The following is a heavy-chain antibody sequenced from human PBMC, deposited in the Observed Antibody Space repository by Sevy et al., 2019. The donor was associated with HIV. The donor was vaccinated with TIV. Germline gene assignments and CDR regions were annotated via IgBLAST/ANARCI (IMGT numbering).Heavy chain of an antibody. CDR1: GFTFNTHA. CDR2: ISGPGLST. CDR3: AKALNPALESMIEVILRTLKGFDV. J-gene: IGHJ3*01. V-gene: IGHV3-23*01. D-gene: IGHD3-22*01. Sequence: GGSLRLSCTASGFTFNTHAMTWVRQAPGKGLEWVSVISGPGLSTYYAYSVKGRFTISRDNSKNTLYLQMNSLRVDDTATYYCAKALNPALESMIEVILRTLKGFDVWGQGTMVTVSS.